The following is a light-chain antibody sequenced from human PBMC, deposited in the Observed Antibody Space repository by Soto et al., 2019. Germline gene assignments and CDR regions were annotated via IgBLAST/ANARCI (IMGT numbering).Light chain of an antibody. Sequence: DVVMTQSPLSLPVTLGQPASISCRSSQSLVYSDGNAYLSWFQQRPGQSPRRLIYNAFNRDSGVPVRFSGSGSGTEFTLKISRVEAEDVGIYYCMQGTHWPPVTFGQGTKLEIK. CDR1: QSLVYSDGNAY. V-gene: IGKV2-30*01. CDR2: NAF. CDR3: MQGTHWPPVT. J-gene: IGKJ2*01.